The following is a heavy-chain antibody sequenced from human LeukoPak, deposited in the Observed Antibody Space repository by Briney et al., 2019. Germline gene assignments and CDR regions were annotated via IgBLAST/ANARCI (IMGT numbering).Heavy chain of an antibody. CDR1: GGTFSSYA. D-gene: IGHD1-1*01. CDR2: IIPILGIA. Sequence: GASVKVSCKASGGTFSSYAISWVRQAPGQGLEWMGRIIPILGIANYAQKFQGRVTITADKSTSTAYMELSSLRSEDTAVYYCARASRTTGTTGALDYWGQGTLVTVSS. J-gene: IGHJ4*02. V-gene: IGHV1-69*04. CDR3: ARASRTTGTTGALDY.